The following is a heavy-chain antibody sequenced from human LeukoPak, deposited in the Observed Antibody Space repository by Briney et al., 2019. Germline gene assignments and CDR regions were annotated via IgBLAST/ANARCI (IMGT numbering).Heavy chain of an antibody. J-gene: IGHJ4*02. V-gene: IGHV3-30*02. Sequence: GGSLRLSCAASGFTFSSYGMHWVRQAPGKGLEWVAFIRYDGSNKYYADSVKGRFTISRDNSKNTLYLQMNSLRAEDTAVYYCAKVAGLGDQPDYFDYWGQGTLVTVSS. D-gene: IGHD3-10*01. CDR3: AKVAGLGDQPDYFDY. CDR1: GFTFSSYG. CDR2: IRYDGSNK.